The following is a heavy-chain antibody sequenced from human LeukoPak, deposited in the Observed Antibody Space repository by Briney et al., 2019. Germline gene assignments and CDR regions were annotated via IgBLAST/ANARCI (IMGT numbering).Heavy chain of an antibody. CDR2: IKQDGSEK. CDR3: ARRYFDY. J-gene: IGHJ4*02. Sequence: GGSLRLSCAASGFTFSSYWMQWVRQAPGKGLEWVANIKQDGSEKYYADSVKGRFIISRDNAKNALYQQMSSLRTEDTAIYYCARRYFDYWGQGTLVTVSS. CDR1: GFTFSSYW. V-gene: IGHV3-7*03.